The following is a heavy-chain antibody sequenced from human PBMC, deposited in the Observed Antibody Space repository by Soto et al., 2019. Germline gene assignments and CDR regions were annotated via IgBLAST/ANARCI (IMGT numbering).Heavy chain of an antibody. CDR1: GDNINELS. D-gene: IGHD1-26*01. V-gene: IGHV1-24*01. CDR3: TAQPMDFPGENWFDP. Sequence: ASWKVSCKVSGDNINELSFYWVRQAPGKGLEWMGGFYPEEGETIYAQKFQGRVTMTEDTSTDTAYMELSSLRSEDTAVYYCTAQPMDFPGENWFDPWGQGTLVTVSS. CDR2: FYPEEGET. J-gene: IGHJ5*02.